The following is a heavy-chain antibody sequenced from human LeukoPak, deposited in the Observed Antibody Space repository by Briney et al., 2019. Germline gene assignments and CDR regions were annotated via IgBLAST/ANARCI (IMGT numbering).Heavy chain of an antibody. CDR1: GFTFSSYA. J-gene: IGHJ4*02. D-gene: IGHD6-19*01. Sequence: GGSLRLSCAASGFTFSSYAMRWVRQAPGKGLEWVAVISYDGSNKYYADSVKGRFTISRDNSKNTLYLQTNSLRAEDTAVYYCARTSSGGAFGYWGQGTLVTVSS. V-gene: IGHV3-30*04. CDR3: ARTSSGGAFGY. CDR2: ISYDGSNK.